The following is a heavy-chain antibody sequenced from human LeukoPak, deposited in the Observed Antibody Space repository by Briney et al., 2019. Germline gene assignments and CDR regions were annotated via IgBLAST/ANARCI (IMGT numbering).Heavy chain of an antibody. CDR1: GFTFRSYS. J-gene: IGHJ4*02. CDR3: ARDSSIAYCGGDCRDPFDY. CDR2: ISSSSSYI. Sequence: NPGGSLRLSCAASGFTFRSYSMNWVRQAPGKGLEWVSSISSSSSYIYYADSVKGRFTISRDNAKNSLYLQMNSLRAEDTAVYYCARDSSIAYCGGDCRDPFDYWGQGTLVTVSS. D-gene: IGHD2-21*02. V-gene: IGHV3-21*01.